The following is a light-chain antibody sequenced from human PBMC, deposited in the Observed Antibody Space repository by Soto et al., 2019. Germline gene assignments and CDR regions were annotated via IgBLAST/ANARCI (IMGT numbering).Light chain of an antibody. CDR1: SSDVGGYNY. Sequence: QSVLTQPASVSGSPGQSITISCTGTSSDVGGYNYVSWYQQQPGKTPKFMIYDVSNRPSGVSNRFSGSKSGNTDSLTISWLQAEVEADYYCCSYTTSNTRQIVFGTGTKVTVL. J-gene: IGLJ1*01. CDR2: DVS. V-gene: IGLV2-14*01. CDR3: CSYTTSNTRQIV.